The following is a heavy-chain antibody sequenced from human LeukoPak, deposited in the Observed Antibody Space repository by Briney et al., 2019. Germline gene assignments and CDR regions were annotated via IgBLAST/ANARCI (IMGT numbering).Heavy chain of an antibody. CDR1: GFTFSNYA. CDR2: VGGTGGVT. V-gene: IGHV3-23*01. CDR3: AKVDPRVLGSFDS. J-gene: IGHJ4*02. D-gene: IGHD1-1*01. Sequence: PGGSLGLSCAASGFTFSNYAMSWVRQAPGKGLEWVSAVGGTGGVTYYADSVKGRFTISRDNSKNTVFLQVNSLRAEDTAVYYCAKVDPRVLGSFDSWGQGTLVTVSS.